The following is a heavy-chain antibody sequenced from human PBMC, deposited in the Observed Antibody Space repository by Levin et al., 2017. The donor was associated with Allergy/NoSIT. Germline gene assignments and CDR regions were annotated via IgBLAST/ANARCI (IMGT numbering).Heavy chain of an antibody. J-gene: IGHJ5*01. Sequence: GGSLRLSCIASGLTFNGYGMNWVRQAPGKGLEWVSYINSGSNTIYYADSVKGRFTIARDNARNTLYLQMNSLRDDDTAVYYCARVHNFDASGYRALLTWGHGTLVTVST. CDR1: GLTFNGYG. CDR2: INSGSNTI. V-gene: IGHV3-48*02. CDR3: ARVHNFDASGYRALLT. D-gene: IGHD3-22*01.